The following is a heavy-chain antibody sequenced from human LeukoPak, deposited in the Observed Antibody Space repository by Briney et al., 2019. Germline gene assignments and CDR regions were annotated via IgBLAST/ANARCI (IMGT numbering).Heavy chain of an antibody. J-gene: IGHJ4*02. CDR2: MNPNSGNT. D-gene: IGHD6-19*01. V-gene: IGHV1-8*03. CDR1: GYTFTSYG. Sequence: ASVKVSCKASGYTFTSYGISWVRQAPGQGLEWMGWMNPNSGNTGYAQKFQGRVTITRNTSISTAYMELSSLRSEDTAVYYCARDAGIAVAASGSFDYWGQGTLVTVSS. CDR3: ARDAGIAVAASGSFDY.